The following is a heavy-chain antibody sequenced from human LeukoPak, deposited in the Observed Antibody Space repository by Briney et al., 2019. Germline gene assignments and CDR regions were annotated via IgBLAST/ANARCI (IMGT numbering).Heavy chain of an antibody. CDR3: ARVPYDILTGYYSPTWFAP. V-gene: IGHV4-59*01. J-gene: IGHJ5*02. Sequence: WETLSLTCTVSGGSISSYYWSWVRQPPGKGLEWVGYIYYSGSTNYNPSLKSGVTISVDTSKKQFSLKLSSVPAADTAVYYCARVPYDILTGYYSPTWFAPWGQGTLVTVSS. D-gene: IGHD3-9*01. CDR2: IYYSGST. CDR1: GGSISSYY.